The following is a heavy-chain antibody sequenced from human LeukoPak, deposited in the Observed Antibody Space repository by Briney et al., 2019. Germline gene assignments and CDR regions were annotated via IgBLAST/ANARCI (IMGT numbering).Heavy chain of an antibody. Sequence: SCKASGYTFSSYGMSWVRQAPGKGLEWVSAISGSGGSTYYADSVKGRFTISRDNSKNTLYLQMNSLGAEDTAVYYCAKDRRGGDLFDYWGQGTLVTVSS. D-gene: IGHD2-21*02. CDR2: ISGSGGST. V-gene: IGHV3-23*01. CDR3: AKDRRGGDLFDY. J-gene: IGHJ4*02. CDR1: GYTFSSYG.